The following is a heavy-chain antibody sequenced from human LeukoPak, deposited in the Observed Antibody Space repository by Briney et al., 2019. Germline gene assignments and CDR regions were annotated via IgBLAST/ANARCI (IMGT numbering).Heavy chain of an antibody. CDR1: GFTFSSYD. CDR3: ARSGEGFGELPYSDY. V-gene: IGHV3-13*01. Sequence: GGSLRLSCAASGFTFSSYDMHWVRQATGKGLEWVSAIGTAGDTYYPGSVKGRFTISRENAKNSLYLQMNSLRAGDTAVYYCARSGEGFGELPYSDYWGQGTLVTVSS. D-gene: IGHD3-10*01. J-gene: IGHJ4*02. CDR2: IGTAGDT.